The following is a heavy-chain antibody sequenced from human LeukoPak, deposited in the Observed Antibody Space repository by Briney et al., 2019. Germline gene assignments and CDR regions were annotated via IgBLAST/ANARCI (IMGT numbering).Heavy chain of an antibody. CDR3: ARRAVAWDFDY. CDR1: GYTFTSYG. Sequence: GASVKVSCKASGYTFTSYGISWVRQAPGQGLEWMGWISAYNGNTNYAQKLQGKVTMTTDTSTSTAYMELRNLRSDDTAVYYCARRAVAWDFDYWGQGTLVTVSS. V-gene: IGHV1-18*01. J-gene: IGHJ4*02. CDR2: ISAYNGNT. D-gene: IGHD6-19*01.